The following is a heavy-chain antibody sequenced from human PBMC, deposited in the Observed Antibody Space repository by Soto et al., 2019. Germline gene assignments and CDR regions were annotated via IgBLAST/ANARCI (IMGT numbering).Heavy chain of an antibody. CDR2: IVVCSGNT. CDR1: GFTFTSSA. J-gene: IGHJ6*02. V-gene: IGHV1-58*01. D-gene: IGHD3-3*01. Sequence: QMQLVQSGPEVKKPGTSVKVSCKASGFTFTSSAVQWVRQARGQRLEWIGWIVVCSGNTNYAQKFQERITITRDMSTSTGYMELSSLRSEDTAVYYCAAVPSGDDFWSGFYGMDVWGQGTTVTVSS. CDR3: AAVPSGDDFWSGFYGMDV.